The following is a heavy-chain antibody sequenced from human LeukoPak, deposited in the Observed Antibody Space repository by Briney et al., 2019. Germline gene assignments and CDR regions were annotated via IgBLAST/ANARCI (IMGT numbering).Heavy chain of an antibody. CDR2: IYYSGYT. Sequence: SQTLSLTCTVSGGSISSGDYYWTWIRQPPGEGLEWIGYIYYSGYTHYSPSLKSRVTISVDTSKNQFSLKLSFVTAADTAVYYCARGEDIVTGYYIYYWGQGTLATVSS. D-gene: IGHD3-9*01. CDR3: ARGEDIVTGYYIYY. V-gene: IGHV4-30-4*01. J-gene: IGHJ4*02. CDR1: GGSISSGDYY.